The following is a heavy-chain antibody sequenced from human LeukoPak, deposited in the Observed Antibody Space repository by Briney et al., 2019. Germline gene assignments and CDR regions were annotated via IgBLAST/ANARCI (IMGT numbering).Heavy chain of an antibody. CDR1: GFTFRSYG. Sequence: GGSLRLSCAASGFTFRSYGMHWVRQAPGKGLEYVSAISSNGGRTYYANSVKGRFTISRDNSRNTLYLQMGSHRAEDMAAYYCATYVYGSGGFHFHHWGQGTLVTVSS. CDR3: ATYVYGSGGFHFHH. CDR2: ISSNGGRT. D-gene: IGHD2-15*01. J-gene: IGHJ1*01. V-gene: IGHV3-64*01.